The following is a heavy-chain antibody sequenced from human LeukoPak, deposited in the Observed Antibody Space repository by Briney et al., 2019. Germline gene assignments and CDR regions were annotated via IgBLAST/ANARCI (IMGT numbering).Heavy chain of an antibody. J-gene: IGHJ3*01. D-gene: IGHD1-26*01. CDR2: IDSDGTNT. Sequence: PGRSLRLSCAASGFTFSSYGMHWVRQAPGKGLVWVSRIDSDGTNTDYADSVKGRFTISRDNAKNTLYMQMNSLRVDDTAVYYCVREASGVSSSAFDVWGQGTMVTVSS. V-gene: IGHV3-74*01. CDR1: GFTFSSYG. CDR3: VREASGVSSSAFDV.